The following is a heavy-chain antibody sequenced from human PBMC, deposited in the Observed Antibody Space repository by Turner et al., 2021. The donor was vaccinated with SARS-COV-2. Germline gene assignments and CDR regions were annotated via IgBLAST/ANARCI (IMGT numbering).Heavy chain of an antibody. CDR2: INHSGST. Sequence: QVQLQQWGAGLLKPSETLSLTCAVYGGSFSGYFWSWSRQPPGKGLEWIGEINHSGSTNYNPSLKSRVTISVDTSKNQFSLKLSSVTAADTAVYYCARGQGWLQPPFGYWGQGTLVTVSS. D-gene: IGHD3-3*01. V-gene: IGHV4-34*01. J-gene: IGHJ4*02. CDR1: GGSFSGYF. CDR3: ARGQGWLQPPFGY.